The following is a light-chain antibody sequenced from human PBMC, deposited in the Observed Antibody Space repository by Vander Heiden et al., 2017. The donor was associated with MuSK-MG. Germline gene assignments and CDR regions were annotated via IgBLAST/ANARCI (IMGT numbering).Light chain of an antibody. J-gene: IGKJ4*01. V-gene: IGKV3-11*01. CDR3: QQRSNWPLT. CDR2: DVS. Sequence: EIVLTQSPATLSLSPGERATLSCRASQSVSSALVWYQQKAGQAPRLRIYDVSNRATGIPARFSGSGSGTDFTLTINSLEPEDFAVYYCQQRSNWPLTFGGGTKVEIK. CDR1: QSVSSA.